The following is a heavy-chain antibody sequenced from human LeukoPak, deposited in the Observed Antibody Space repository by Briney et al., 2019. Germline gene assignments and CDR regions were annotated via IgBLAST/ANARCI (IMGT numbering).Heavy chain of an antibody. D-gene: IGHD2-21*02. Sequence: SETLSLTCTVSGGSISSYYWSWIRQPPGKGLEWIGYIYYSGSTNYNPSLKSRVTISVDTSKNQFSLKLSSVTAADTAVYYCARHRAYCGGDCYPLDAFDIWGQGTMVTVSS. CDR3: ARHRAYCGGDCYPLDAFDI. V-gene: IGHV4-59*08. CDR1: GGSISSYY. J-gene: IGHJ3*02. CDR2: IYYSGST.